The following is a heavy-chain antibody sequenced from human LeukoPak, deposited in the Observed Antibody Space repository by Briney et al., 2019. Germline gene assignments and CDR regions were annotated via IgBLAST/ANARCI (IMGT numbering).Heavy chain of an antibody. CDR2: INAGNGNT. D-gene: IGHD1-26*01. J-gene: IGHJ6*02. Sequence: EASVKVSCKASGYSFSNYAMHWVRQAPGQRLEWMGWINAGNGNTKYSQTLQGRVTINRDTSASTAYMELSGLRSEDTAVYYCATAGWELFNYYYGMDVWGQGTTVTVSS. V-gene: IGHV1-3*01. CDR1: GYSFSNYA. CDR3: ATAGWELFNYYYGMDV.